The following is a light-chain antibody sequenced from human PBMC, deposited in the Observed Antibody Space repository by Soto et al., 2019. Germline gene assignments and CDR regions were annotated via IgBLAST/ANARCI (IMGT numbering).Light chain of an antibody. CDR1: SSDVGGYNY. CDR3: CSYAGSYIHYV. V-gene: IGLV2-11*01. Sequence: SVLTQPRSVSGSPGQSVTISCTGTSSDVGGYNYVSWYQQHPGKAPKLMIYDVSKRPSGVPDRFSGSKSGNTASLTISGLQAEDEADYYCCSYAGSYIHYVFGTGTKVTVL. J-gene: IGLJ1*01. CDR2: DVS.